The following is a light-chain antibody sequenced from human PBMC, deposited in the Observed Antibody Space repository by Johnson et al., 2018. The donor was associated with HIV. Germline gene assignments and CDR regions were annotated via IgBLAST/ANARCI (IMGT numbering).Light chain of an antibody. Sequence: VLTQPPSVSAAPGQKVTISCSGSYSNIGNNYVSWYQQVPGTAPKLLIYDNDKRPSGIPDRFSASKSGTSATLGITGLQTGDEADYYCGTWDSSLSAGVFGAGTKVTV. CDR1: YSNIGNNY. CDR3: GTWDSSLSAGV. CDR2: DND. J-gene: IGLJ1*01. V-gene: IGLV1-51*01.